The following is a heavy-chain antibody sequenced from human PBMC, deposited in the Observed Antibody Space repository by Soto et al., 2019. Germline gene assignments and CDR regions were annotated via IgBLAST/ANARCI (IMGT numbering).Heavy chain of an antibody. D-gene: IGHD2-15*01. CDR2: INHSGST. CDR3: ARGQAVAATLYYFDY. Sequence: PSETLSLTCAVYGGSFSGYYWSWIRQPPGKGLEWIGEINHSGSTNYNPSLKSRVTISADTSKNQFSLKLSSVTAADTAVYYCARGQAVAATLYYFDYWGQGTLVTVSS. J-gene: IGHJ4*02. CDR1: GGSFSGYY. V-gene: IGHV4-34*01.